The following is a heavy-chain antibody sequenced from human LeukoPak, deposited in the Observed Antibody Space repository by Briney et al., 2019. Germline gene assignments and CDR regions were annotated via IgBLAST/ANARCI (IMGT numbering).Heavy chain of an antibody. J-gene: IGHJ6*02. CDR2: IWYDGSNK. Sequence: GGPLRLSCAASGFTFSSYGMHWVRQAPGKGLEWVAGIWYDGSNKYYADSVKGRFTISRDNSKNTLYLQMHSLRAEDTAVYYCARDILSAYCGGDCYPLNGMDVWGQGTTVTVSS. V-gene: IGHV3-33*01. D-gene: IGHD2-21*02. CDR3: ARDILSAYCGGDCYPLNGMDV. CDR1: GFTFSSYG.